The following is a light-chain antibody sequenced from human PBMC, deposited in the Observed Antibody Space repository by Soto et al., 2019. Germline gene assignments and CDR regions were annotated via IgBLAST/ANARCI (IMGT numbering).Light chain of an antibody. V-gene: IGKV1-9*01. CDR1: QAISTY. CDR3: QQLNSYLSIT. J-gene: IGKJ5*01. CDR2: AAS. Sequence: DIPLTQSPSFLSASVGDSVTITCRASQAISTYLAWYQQKPGKAPKLLIYAASTLQSGVPSRFSGSGSGTEFTLTISSLQPEDFATYYCQQLNSYLSITFGQGTRLEIK.